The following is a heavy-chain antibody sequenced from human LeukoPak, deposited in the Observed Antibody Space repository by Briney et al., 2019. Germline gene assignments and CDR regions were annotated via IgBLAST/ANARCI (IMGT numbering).Heavy chain of an antibody. V-gene: IGHV3-23*01. J-gene: IGHJ4*02. D-gene: IGHD1-1*01. CDR2: ISPGGGTT. Sequence: GGSLRLSCAVSGFAFGSEAMSWVRQSPARGLEWVASISPGGGTTYYADYVKGRFTISRDNSDNTLYVHMNSLRAEDTAVYYRAKVRSGSANWALRIFDNWGQGTLVTVSS. CDR1: GFAFGSEA. CDR3: AKVRSGSANWALRIFDN.